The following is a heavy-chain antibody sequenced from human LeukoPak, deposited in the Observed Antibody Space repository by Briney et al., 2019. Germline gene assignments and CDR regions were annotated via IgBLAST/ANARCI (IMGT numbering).Heavy chain of an antibody. V-gene: IGHV4-59*01. CDR3: YGSSGLGYFDL. CDR1: GGSISSYY. J-gene: IGHJ2*01. CDR2: IYYSGST. D-gene: IGHD6-13*01. Sequence: SETLSLTCTVSGGSISSYYWSWIRQPPGKGLEWIGYIYYSGSTNYNPSLKSRLTISVDTSKNQFSLKLSSVTAADMDCARTYGSSGLGYFDLWGRGTLVTVSS.